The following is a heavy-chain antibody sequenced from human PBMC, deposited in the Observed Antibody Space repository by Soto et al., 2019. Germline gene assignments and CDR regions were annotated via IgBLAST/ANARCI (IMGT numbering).Heavy chain of an antibody. J-gene: IGHJ4*02. CDR2: IGASGTIT. D-gene: IGHD3-10*01. CDR3: AKDWARGFRYYFDY. Sequence: VQLLEYGGGLAQPGGSLRLSCVGSGFTFDDYSMSWVRQAPGKGLEWVSCIGASGTITYYAEAVKGRFRISRDNSKNTLYLEMNGLRADDTATYYCAKDWARGFRYYFDYWGQGSLVAVSS. V-gene: IGHV3-23*01. CDR1: GFTFDDYS.